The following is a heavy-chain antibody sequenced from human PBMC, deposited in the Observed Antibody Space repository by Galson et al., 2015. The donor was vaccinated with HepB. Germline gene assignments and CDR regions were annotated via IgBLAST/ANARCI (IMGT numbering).Heavy chain of an antibody. CDR1: GYAFTSYA. CDR3: ARTSGSYVFDY. Sequence: SGYAFTSYAMHWVRQAPGQRLEWMGWINAGNGNTKYSQKFQGRVTITRDTSASTAYMELSSLRSEDTAVYYCARTSGSYVFDYWGQETLVTVSS. V-gene: IGHV1-3*01. CDR2: INAGNGNT. D-gene: IGHD1-26*01. J-gene: IGHJ4*02.